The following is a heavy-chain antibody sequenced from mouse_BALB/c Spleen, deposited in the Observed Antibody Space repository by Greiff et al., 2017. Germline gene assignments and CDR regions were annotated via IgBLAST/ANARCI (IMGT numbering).Heavy chain of an antibody. J-gene: IGHJ2*01. D-gene: IGHD1-1*01. Sequence: VQLQQSGPELVKPGASVKMSCKASGYTFTGYVMHWVKQKPGQGLEWIGYINPYNDGTKYNEKFKGKATLTSDKSSSTAYMELSSLTSEDSAVYYCARDYYYGSRGYWGQGTTLTVSS. V-gene: IGHV1-14*01. CDR3: ARDYYYGSRGY. CDR1: GYTFTGYV. CDR2: INPYNDGT.